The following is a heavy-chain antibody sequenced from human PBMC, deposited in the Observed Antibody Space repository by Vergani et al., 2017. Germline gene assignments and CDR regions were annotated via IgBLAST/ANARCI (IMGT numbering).Heavy chain of an antibody. CDR3: ARESSSGGTFSGLLLSNMDV. CDR1: GGTFSSYA. CDR2: IIPIFGTA. J-gene: IGHJ6*03. D-gene: IGHD2-15*01. V-gene: IGHV1-69*01. Sequence: QVQLVQSGAEVKKPGSSVKVSCKASGGTFSSYAISWVRQAPGQGLEWMGGIIPIFGTANYAQKFQGRVTITADESTSTAYMELSSLRSEDTALYYCARESSSGGTFSGLLLSNMDVWGKGTTVTVSS.